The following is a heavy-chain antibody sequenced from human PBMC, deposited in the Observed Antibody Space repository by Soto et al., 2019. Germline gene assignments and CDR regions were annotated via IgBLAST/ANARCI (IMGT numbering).Heavy chain of an antibody. V-gene: IGHV4-31*03. CDR3: ARELRFGEDYYGMDV. CDR2: IYYSGST. CDR1: GGSISSGGYY. Sequence: QVQLQESGPGLVKPSQTLSLTCTVSGGSISSGGYYWSWIRQHPGKGLEWIGYIYYSGSTYYNPSRQHRVPISVDTSKNQFSRKLSSVTAADTAVYYCARELRFGEDYYGMDVWGQGTTVTVSS. D-gene: IGHD3-10*01. J-gene: IGHJ6*02.